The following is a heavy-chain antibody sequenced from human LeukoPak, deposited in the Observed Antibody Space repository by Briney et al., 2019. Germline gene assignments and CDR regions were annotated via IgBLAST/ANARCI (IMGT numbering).Heavy chain of an antibody. J-gene: IGHJ6*03. Sequence: GGSLRLSCAASGFTSNTFGIHWVRQAPGKGLDWVAVISYDGNKEYYADSVKGRFTISRDNSKNTLYLQMNSLRAEDTAVYYCARADSGSYHSVYYYYYMDVWGKGTTVTVSS. CDR1: GFTSNTFG. D-gene: IGHD1-26*01. V-gene: IGHV3-30*03. CDR2: ISYDGNKE. CDR3: ARADSGSYHSVYYYYYMDV.